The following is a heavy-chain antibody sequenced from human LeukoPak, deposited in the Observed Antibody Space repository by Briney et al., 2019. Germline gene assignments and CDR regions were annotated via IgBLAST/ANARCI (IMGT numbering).Heavy chain of an antibody. CDR1: GFTFSSYA. CDR2: ISSSGSTI. V-gene: IGHV3-48*03. CDR3: AELGITMIGGV. D-gene: IGHD3-10*02. J-gene: IGHJ6*04. Sequence: GGSLRLSCAASGFTFSSYAMNWVRQAPGKGLEWVSYISSSGSTIYYADSVKGRFTISRDNAKNSLYLQMNSLRAEDTAVYYCAELGITMIGGVWGKGTTVTISS.